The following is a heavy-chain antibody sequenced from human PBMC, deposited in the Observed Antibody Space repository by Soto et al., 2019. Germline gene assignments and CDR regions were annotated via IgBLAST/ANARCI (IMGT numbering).Heavy chain of an antibody. CDR1: GYTFTNYD. J-gene: IGHJ4*02. CDR2: MNPDSGDT. CDR3: ARSRGGTGVHFDY. D-gene: IGHD7-27*01. V-gene: IGHV1-8*01. Sequence: QVQLVQSGAEVKEPGASVKVSCKASGYTFTNYDINWVRQATGQGPEWMGWMNPDSGDTGYVPNFQGRVTMTRSTSISTAYMELSDLRSEDTAGYYCARSRGGTGVHFDYWGQGTLVTVSS.